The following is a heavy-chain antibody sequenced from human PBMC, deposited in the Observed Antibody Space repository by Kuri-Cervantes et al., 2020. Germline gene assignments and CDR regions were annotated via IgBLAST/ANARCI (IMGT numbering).Heavy chain of an antibody. V-gene: IGHV3-33*01. CDR2: IWYDGSNK. Sequence: GESLKISCAASGFTFTDYGIHWVRQAPGKGLEWVAVIWYDGSNKYYADSVKGRFTISRDNAKNSLYLQMNSLRAEDTAVYYCARDKSDWGQGTLVTVSS. CDR3: ARDKSD. CDR1: GFTFTDYG. J-gene: IGHJ4*02.